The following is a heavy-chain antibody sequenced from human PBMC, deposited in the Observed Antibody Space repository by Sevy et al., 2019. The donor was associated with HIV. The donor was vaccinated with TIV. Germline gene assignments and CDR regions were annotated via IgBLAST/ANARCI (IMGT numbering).Heavy chain of an antibody. CDR3: ARALGSSSWYGGYYFDY. CDR1: GDSVSSNSAA. CDR2: TYYRSKWYN. D-gene: IGHD6-13*01. J-gene: IGHJ4*02. Sequence: SQTLSLTCAISGDSVSSNSAAWNWIRQSPSRGLEWLGRTYYRSKWYNDYAVSVKSRITINPDTSKNQFSLQLNPVTPEDTAVYYCARALGSSSWYGGYYFDYWGQGTLVTVSS. V-gene: IGHV6-1*01.